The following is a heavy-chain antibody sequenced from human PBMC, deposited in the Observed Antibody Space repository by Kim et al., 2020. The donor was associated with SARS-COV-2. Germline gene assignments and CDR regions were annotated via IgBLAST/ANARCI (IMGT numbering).Heavy chain of an antibody. D-gene: IGHD3-22*01. CDR1: GGSISSYY. CDR3: ARDKGRRYDSSGYNWYFDL. J-gene: IGHJ2*01. CDR2: IYYSGST. Sequence: SETLSLTCTVSGGSISSYYWSWIRQPPGKGLEWIGYIYYSGSTNYNPSLKSRVTISVDTSKNQFSLKLSSVTAADTAVYYCARDKGRRYDSSGYNWYFDLWGRGTLVTVSS. V-gene: IGHV4-59*13.